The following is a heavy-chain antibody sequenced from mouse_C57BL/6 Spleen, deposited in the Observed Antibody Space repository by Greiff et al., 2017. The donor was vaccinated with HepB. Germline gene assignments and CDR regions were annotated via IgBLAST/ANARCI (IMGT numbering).Heavy chain of an antibody. CDR1: GYTFTDYE. V-gene: IGHV1-15*01. CDR2: IDPETGGT. D-gene: IGHD2-4*01. CDR3: TRGDYGYYFDY. Sequence: VQLQQSGAELVRPGASVTLSCKASGYTFTDYEMHWVKQTPVHGLEWIGAIDPETGGTAYNQKFKGKAILTADKSSSTAYMELRSLTSEDSAVYYCTRGDYGYYFDYWGQGTTLTVSS. J-gene: IGHJ2*01.